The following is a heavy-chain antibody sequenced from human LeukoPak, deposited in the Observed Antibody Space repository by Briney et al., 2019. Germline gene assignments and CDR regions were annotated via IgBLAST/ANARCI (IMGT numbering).Heavy chain of an antibody. CDR3: TTPSSSGSYQY. CDR2: IRSIGNNYAT. CDR1: GFTFSGSA. D-gene: IGHD1-26*01. J-gene: IGHJ4*02. V-gene: IGHV3-73*01. Sequence: PGGSLRLSCVASGFTFSGSAIHWVRQAPGGKGLEWVGRIRSIGNNYATAYAASVKGRFTISRDDSKNTAYLQMNSLETEDTAVYYCTTPSSSGSYQYWGQGTLVTVSS.